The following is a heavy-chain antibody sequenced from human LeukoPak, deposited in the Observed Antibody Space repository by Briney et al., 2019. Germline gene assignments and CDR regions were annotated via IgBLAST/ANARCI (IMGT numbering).Heavy chain of an antibody. J-gene: IGHJ1*01. CDR3: ARGPMGQDIVVVVAATSPVYFQH. Sequence: SETLSLTCAVYGGSFSGYYWSWIRQPPGKGLEWIGEINHSGGTNYNPSLKSRVTISVDTSKNQFSLKLSSVTAADTAVYYCARGPMGQDIVVVVAATSPVYFQHWGQGTLVTVSS. D-gene: IGHD2-15*01. CDR1: GGSFSGYY. V-gene: IGHV4-34*01. CDR2: INHSGGT.